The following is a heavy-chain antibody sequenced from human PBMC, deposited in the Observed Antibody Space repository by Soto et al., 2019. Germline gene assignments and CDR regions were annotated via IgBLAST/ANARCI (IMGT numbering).Heavy chain of an antibody. V-gene: IGHV2-5*02. CDR3: AHRNFGLDV. J-gene: IGHJ6*02. CDR1: GFSLSTSGVG. CDR2: IYWDDDK. D-gene: IGHD1-7*01. Sequence: QITLKESGPTLVKPTQTLTLTCTFSGFSLSTSGVGVGWIRQPPGKALEWLAVIYWDDDKRYSPSLQSRLTLTNDTSKNQVVLTMTNMDPLYTAIYFWAHRNFGLDVWGQGTTVTVSS.